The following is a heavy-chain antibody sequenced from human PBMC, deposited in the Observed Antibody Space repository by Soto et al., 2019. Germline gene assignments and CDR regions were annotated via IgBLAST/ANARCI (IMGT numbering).Heavy chain of an antibody. D-gene: IGHD1-7*01. V-gene: IGHV4-59*12. CDR3: ARDDRTHYTGNFGY. Sequence: PSETLSLTCTISGGSPSYYYWTWVRQPPGKGLEWIGNVADSGKSSYSPSLRSRLTISVDTSNTRLSLTLSSVTAADTAVYYCARDDRTHYTGNFGYWGQGTLVT. CDR2: VADSGKS. CDR1: GGSPSYYY. J-gene: IGHJ4*01.